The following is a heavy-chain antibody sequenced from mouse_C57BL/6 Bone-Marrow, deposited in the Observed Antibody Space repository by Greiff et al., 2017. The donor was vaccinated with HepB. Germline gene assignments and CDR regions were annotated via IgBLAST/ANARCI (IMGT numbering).Heavy chain of an antibody. V-gene: IGHV1-78*01. D-gene: IGHD1-1*01. J-gene: IGHJ3*01. CDR2: IYPRDGSS. CDR1: GYTFTDHT. Sequence: QVQLQQSDAELVKPGASVKISCKVSGYTFTDHTIHWMKQRPEQGLEWIGYIYPRDGSSRYNEKFKGKATLTEDKSSSTAYMQLNSLTSEDSAVYFCARDYGSYGFSYWGQGTLVTVSA. CDR3: ARDYGSYGFSY.